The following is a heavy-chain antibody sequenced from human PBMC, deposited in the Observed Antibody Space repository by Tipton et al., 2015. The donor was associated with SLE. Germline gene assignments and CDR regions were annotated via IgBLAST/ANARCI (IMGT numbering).Heavy chain of an antibody. CDR2: IFYSGNI. Sequence: TLSLTCSVSGGSISGHSWTWIRQPPGKGLEWIGYIFYSGNINYNPSFKSRVTISLDTSKNHFSLTLSSVTAADTAVYYCARNDFWSGYSSFDYWGQGTSVTVSS. CDR1: GGSISGHS. J-gene: IGHJ4*02. CDR3: ARNDFWSGYSSFDY. D-gene: IGHD3-3*01. V-gene: IGHV4-59*11.